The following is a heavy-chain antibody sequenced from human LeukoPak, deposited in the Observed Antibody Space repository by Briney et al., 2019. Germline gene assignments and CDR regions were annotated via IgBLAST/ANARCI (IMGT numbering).Heavy chain of an antibody. V-gene: IGHV3-53*01. CDR2: IYSGGST. CDR3: AKGKYSSGGVPDY. D-gene: IGHD6-19*01. CDR1: GFTVSSNY. Sequence: GGSLRLSCAASGFTVSSNYMSWVRQAPGKGLEWVSVIYSGGSTYYADSVKGRFTVSRDNSKNTLYLQINSLRGEDTAVYYCAKGKYSSGGVPDYWGQGTLVTVSS. J-gene: IGHJ4*02.